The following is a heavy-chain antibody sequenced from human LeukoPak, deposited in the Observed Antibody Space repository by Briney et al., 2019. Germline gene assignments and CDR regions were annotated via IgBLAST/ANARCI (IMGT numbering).Heavy chain of an antibody. J-gene: IGHJ3*02. Sequence: GGSLRLSCAASGFTFSSYGMSWVRQAPGKGLEWVSTIIGSGGMTYYADSVKGRFTISRDNSKNTVYLQMNSLRAEDTAVYYCARELREHGVFDIWGQGTMVTVSS. CDR1: GFTFSSYG. CDR3: ARELREHGVFDI. CDR2: IIGSGGMT. V-gene: IGHV3-23*01. D-gene: IGHD1-26*01.